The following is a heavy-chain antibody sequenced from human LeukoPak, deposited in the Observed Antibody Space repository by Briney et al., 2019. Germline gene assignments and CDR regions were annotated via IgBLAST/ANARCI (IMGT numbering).Heavy chain of an antibody. J-gene: IGHJ4*02. CDR2: INPNSGGT. CDR1: RYTFTYYY. D-gene: IGHD5-12*01. V-gene: IGHV1-2*02. Sequence: ASVKVSCKASRYTFTYYYVHWARQAPGQGLEWMGWINPNSGGTSYAQKFQGRVTMTRDTSISTAYMELSRLRSDDTAVYYCARAYSGYSEIDYWGQGTLVTVSS. CDR3: ARAYSGYSEIDY.